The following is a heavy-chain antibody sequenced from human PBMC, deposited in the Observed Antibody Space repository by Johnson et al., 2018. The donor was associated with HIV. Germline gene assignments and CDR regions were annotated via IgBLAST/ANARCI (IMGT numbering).Heavy chain of an antibody. V-gene: IGHV3-53*01. J-gene: IGHJ3*02. CDR1: GFTVSSNY. CDR3: ARGGVWFGTIEAFDI. D-gene: IGHD3-10*01. Sequence: EVQLVESGGGLIQPGGSLRLSCAASGFTVSSNYMSWVRQAPGKGLEWVSIIYGAGRTYYADSVKGRCTISRDNSNNTLYLQMNSLRADDTAVYYCARGGVWFGTIEAFDICGQGTLVTVSS. CDR2: IYGAGRT.